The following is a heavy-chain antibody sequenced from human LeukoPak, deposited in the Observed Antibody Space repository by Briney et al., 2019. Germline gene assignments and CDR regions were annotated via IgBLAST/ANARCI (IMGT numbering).Heavy chain of an antibody. J-gene: IGHJ4*02. D-gene: IGHD3-16*02. CDR1: GDTFSRYD. CDR3: TKDRRHDTSIVSDN. Sequence: EASVKVSCKASGDTFSRYDMSWVRQAPGQGLEWMGGIIPVLSTANSAQKFQDSATTTEDASTSTTYKVLSSMTSENTALYYCTKDRRHDTSIVSDNWGQGTLVTVSS. V-gene: IGHV1-69*01. CDR2: IIPVLSTA.